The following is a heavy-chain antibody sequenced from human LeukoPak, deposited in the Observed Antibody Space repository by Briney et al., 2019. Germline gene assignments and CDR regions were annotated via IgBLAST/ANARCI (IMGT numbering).Heavy chain of an antibody. CDR1: GFTFSSYS. CDR2: ISSSSSYI. D-gene: IGHD3-22*01. CDR3: AKDIRASYDSSGSPDF. V-gene: IGHV3-21*04. J-gene: IGHJ4*02. Sequence: PGGSLRLSCAASGFTFSSYSMNWVRQAPGKGLEWVSSISSSSSYIYYADSVKGRFTISRDNAKNSLYLQMNSLRAEDTALYYCAKDIRASYDSSGSPDFWGQGTLVTVSS.